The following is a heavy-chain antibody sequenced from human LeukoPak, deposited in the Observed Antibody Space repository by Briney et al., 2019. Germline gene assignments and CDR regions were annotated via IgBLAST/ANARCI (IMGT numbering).Heavy chain of an antibody. Sequence: PSETLSLTCTVSGGSISSYYWSWIRQPPGKGLEWIGYIYYSGSTNYNPSLKSRVTISVDTSKNQFSLKLSSVTAADTAVYYCARYYDILTGYHNWFDPWGKGTLVTVSS. J-gene: IGHJ5*02. D-gene: IGHD3-9*01. CDR1: GGSISSYY. V-gene: IGHV4-59*01. CDR2: IYYSGST. CDR3: ARYYDILTGYHNWFDP.